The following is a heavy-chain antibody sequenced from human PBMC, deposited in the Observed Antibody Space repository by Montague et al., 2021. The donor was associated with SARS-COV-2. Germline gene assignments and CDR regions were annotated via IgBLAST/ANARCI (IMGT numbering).Heavy chain of an antibody. Sequence: SETLSLTCTVSGGSLSSFYWSWIRQPPGKGPEYIGYIHYSGSTNFSPSLNSRVSISLDTSRNQFSLNLRSVTTADTAVYYCARGAELDVFSVYYYGLDAWGQGPSVPVSS. V-gene: IGHV4-59*01. D-gene: IGHD5/OR15-5a*01. CDR1: GGSLSSFY. CDR2: IHYSGST. CDR3: ARGAELDVFSVYYYGLDA. J-gene: IGHJ6*02.